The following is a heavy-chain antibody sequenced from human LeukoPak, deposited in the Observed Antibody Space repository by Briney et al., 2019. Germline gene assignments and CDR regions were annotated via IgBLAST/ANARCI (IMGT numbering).Heavy chain of an antibody. CDR1: GFSFSSFD. CDR2: ISRSSYTT. J-gene: IGHJ4*02. Sequence: PGGSLRLSCAASGFSFSSFDMNWVRQAPGKGLEWISYISRSSYTTYYADSVKGRFTMFRDNARNSLYLQMNSLRAEDTAVYYCARDPTVAEAWWGQGTLVTVSS. D-gene: IGHD6-13*01. CDR3: ARDPTVAEAW. V-gene: IGHV3-48*04.